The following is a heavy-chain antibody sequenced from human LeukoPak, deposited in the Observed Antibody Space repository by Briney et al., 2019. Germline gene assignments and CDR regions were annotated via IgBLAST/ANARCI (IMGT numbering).Heavy chain of an antibody. J-gene: IGHJ1*01. V-gene: IGHV3-7*01. CDR2: IKQDGSEK. Sequence: GGSLRLSCSASGFTFSSYSMNWVRQAPGKGLEWVANIKQDGSEKYYVDSVKGRFTISRDNAKNSLYLQMNSLRAEDTAVYYCASFQHWGQGTLVTVSS. CDR1: GFTFSSYS. CDR3: ASFQH.